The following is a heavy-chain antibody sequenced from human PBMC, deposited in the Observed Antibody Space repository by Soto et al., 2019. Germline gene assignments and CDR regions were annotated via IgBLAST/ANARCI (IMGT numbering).Heavy chain of an antibody. CDR1: GFIFNGYW. CDR2: IIDSGGST. Sequence: GGSLRFSCEGAGFIFNGYWMSWVRQAPGKGLEWVSDIIDSGGSTYYADSVKGRFTISRDNSKSTLYLQMNSLRAEDTALYYCAKGRSYYYYYGVDVWGQGTTVTVSS. CDR3: AKGRSYYYYYGVDV. V-gene: IGHV3-23*01. J-gene: IGHJ6*02.